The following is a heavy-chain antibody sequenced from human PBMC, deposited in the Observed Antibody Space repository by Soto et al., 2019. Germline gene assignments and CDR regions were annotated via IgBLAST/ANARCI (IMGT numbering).Heavy chain of an antibody. CDR2: ISSSSSYI. CDR3: ARDPLRFVGNCFDP. CDR1: GFXFSSYS. D-gene: IGHD3-3*01. V-gene: IGHV3-21*01. J-gene: IGHJ5*02. Sequence: GGSLXLSCAASGFXFSSYSMNWVLQAPGKGLEWVSSISSSSSYIYYADSVKGRFTISRDNAKNSLYLQMNGLRAEDTAVYYCARDPLRFVGNCFDPWGQGTLVTVSS.